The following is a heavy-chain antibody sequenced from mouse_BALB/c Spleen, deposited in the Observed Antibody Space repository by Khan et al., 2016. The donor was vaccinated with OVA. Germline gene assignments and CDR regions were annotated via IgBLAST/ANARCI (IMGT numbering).Heavy chain of an antibody. CDR3: ARSGTISTVVATDFDS. J-gene: IGHJ2*01. CDR1: GYSITSDYA. Sequence: EVQLQESGPGLVKPSQSLSLTCTVTGYSITSDYAWNWIRQFPGNKLEWMGYLKYSGSTSYNPSLKSRISITRNTSQNQFFLQLSSVTTEDTATYYCARSGTISTVVATDFDSWGQGTTLTVSS. V-gene: IGHV3-2*02. CDR2: LKYSGST. D-gene: IGHD1-1*01.